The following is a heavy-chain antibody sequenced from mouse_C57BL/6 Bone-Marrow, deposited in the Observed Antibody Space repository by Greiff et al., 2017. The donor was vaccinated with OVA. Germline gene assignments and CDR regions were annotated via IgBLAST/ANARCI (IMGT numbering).Heavy chain of an antibody. CDR2: IDPSDSYP. CDR1: GYTFTSYW. D-gene: IGHD2-4*01. J-gene: IGHJ4*01. Sequence: VQLQQPGAELVMPGASVKLSCKASGYTFTSYWMPWVKQRPGQGLEWIGEIDPSDSYPNSNQKFKGKSTLTVDKSSSTAYMQLSSLTSEDSAVDYCARSRDYPYYAMDYWGQGTSVTVSS. V-gene: IGHV1-69*01. CDR3: ARSRDYPYYAMDY.